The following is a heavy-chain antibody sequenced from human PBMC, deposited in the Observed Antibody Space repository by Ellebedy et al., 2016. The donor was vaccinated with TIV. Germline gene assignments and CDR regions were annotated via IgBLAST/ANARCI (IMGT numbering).Heavy chain of an antibody. Sequence: AASVKVSCKASGYTFISYGISWVRQAPGQGLEWMGWISDYNGNTKYAQKLQGRVTMTTDRSTSTAYMELRSLRSDDTAVYYCARDQEEYDPLSGSSTWYGVCDYWGQGSLVTVSS. CDR3: ARDQEEYDPLSGSSTWYGVCDY. CDR1: GYTFISYG. V-gene: IGHV1-18*01. CDR2: ISDYNGNT. D-gene: IGHD6-13*01. J-gene: IGHJ4*02.